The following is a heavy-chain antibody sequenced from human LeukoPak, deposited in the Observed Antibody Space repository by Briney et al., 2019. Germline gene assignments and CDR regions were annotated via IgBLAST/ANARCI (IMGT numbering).Heavy chain of an antibody. CDR2: INPNSGGT. V-gene: IGHV1-2*02. CDR3: ARAFYYYDSSAGY. CDR1: GYTFTGYY. D-gene: IGHD3-22*01. Sequence: ASVKDSCMASGYTFTGYYMHWVRPAPGQGLEWMGWINPNSGGTNYEQKFQGRVTMTRDTAISTAYMELSRLRSDDTAVYYCARAFYYYDSSAGYWGQGTLVTVSS. J-gene: IGHJ4*02.